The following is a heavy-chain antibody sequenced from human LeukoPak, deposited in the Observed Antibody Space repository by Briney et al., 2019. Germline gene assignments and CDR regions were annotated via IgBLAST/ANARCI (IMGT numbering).Heavy chain of an antibody. D-gene: IGHD3-10*01. Sequence: PGGSLRLSCAASGFTFSSYAMSWVRRAPGKGLEWVSSIIASGGTTYYADSVKGRFTISRDNSKNTVYLQMNSLRAEDTAVYYCAKGAGGSYGLYYFDYWGQGTLVTVSS. J-gene: IGHJ4*02. CDR1: GFTFSSYA. V-gene: IGHV3-23*01. CDR2: IIASGGTT. CDR3: AKGAGGSYGLYYFDY.